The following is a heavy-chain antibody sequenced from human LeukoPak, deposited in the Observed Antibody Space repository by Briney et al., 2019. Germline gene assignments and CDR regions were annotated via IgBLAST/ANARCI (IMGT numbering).Heavy chain of an antibody. CDR2: IIPIFGTA. CDR3: ARGGGYCSGGSCYSYFDY. V-gene: IGHV1-69*06. Sequence: PAASVKVSCKASGGTFSSYAISWVRQAPGQGLEWMGGIIPIFGTANYAQKFHGRVTITAEKSTSTAYMELSSLRSEDTAVYYCARGGGYCSGGSCYSYFDYWGQGTLVTVSS. D-gene: IGHD2-15*01. J-gene: IGHJ4*02. CDR1: GGTFSSYA.